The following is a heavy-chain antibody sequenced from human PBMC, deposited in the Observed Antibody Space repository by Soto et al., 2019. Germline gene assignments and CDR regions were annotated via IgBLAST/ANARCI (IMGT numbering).Heavy chain of an antibody. Sequence: SVKASCKASGGTFSSDAISWVRQAPGQGLEWMGGIIPIFGTANYAQKFQGRVTITADESTSTAYMELSSLRSEDTAVYYCARDSRQQLAYYYYYGMDVWGQGTTVTVSS. CDR3: ARDSRQQLAYYYYYGMDV. CDR2: IIPIFGTA. CDR1: GGTFSSDA. J-gene: IGHJ6*02. V-gene: IGHV1-69*01. D-gene: IGHD6-13*01.